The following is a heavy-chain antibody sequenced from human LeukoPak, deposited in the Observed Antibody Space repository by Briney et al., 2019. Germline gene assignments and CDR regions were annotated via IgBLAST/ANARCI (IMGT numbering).Heavy chain of an antibody. CDR2: INHTGNT. CDR1: GASFSGYY. V-gene: IGHV4-34*01. CDR3: ARGPRDSGSWYLNY. Sequence: SETLSLTCAVYGASFSGYYWSWIRQPPGKGLEWIGEINHTGNTNYNPSLKSRVTISVDTSKNQFSLKLSSVTAADTAVYYCARGPRDSGSWYLNYWGQGTLVAVSS. D-gene: IGHD6-13*01. J-gene: IGHJ4*02.